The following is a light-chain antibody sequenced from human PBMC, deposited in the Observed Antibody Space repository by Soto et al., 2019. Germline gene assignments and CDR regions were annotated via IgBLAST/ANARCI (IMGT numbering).Light chain of an antibody. V-gene: IGKV3-20*01. CDR2: GAS. Sequence: EIVLTQSPGTLSLSPGERATLSCRASQRVSSSYLAWYQQKPGQAPRLLISGASSRATGIPDRFSGSGSGTDFTLTISRLEPEDFAVYFCQHYGSSLWTFGQGTKVEIE. CDR1: QRVSSSY. CDR3: QHYGSSLWT. J-gene: IGKJ1*01.